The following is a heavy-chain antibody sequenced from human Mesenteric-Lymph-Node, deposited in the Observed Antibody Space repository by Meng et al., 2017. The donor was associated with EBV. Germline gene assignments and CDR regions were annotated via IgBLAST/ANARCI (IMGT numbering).Heavy chain of an antibody. J-gene: IGHJ5*02. Sequence: QGPGPGLGKPSGPLSLTCTVSGGSISSSNYYWGWIRQPPGKDLEWIGTIHYSGNTHYNPSLKSQVTISVDTSKNQFSLNLYSVTAADTAVYYCARENPARGNWFDPWGQGALVTVSS. CDR3: ARENPARGNWFDP. CDR1: GGSISSSNYY. CDR2: IHYSGNT. D-gene: IGHD3-10*01. V-gene: IGHV4-39*07.